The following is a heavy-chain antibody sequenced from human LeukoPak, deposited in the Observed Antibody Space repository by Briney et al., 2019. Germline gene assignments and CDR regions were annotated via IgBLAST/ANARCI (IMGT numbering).Heavy chain of an antibody. J-gene: IGHJ4*02. D-gene: IGHD4-17*01. CDR2: MNPNSGNT. CDR3: ARDSDYGDFY. V-gene: IGHV1-8*02. Sequence: ASVKVSCKASGYTFTSYYMHWVRQATGQGLEWMGWMNPNSGNTGYAQKFQGRVTMTRNTSISTAYMELSSLRSEDTAVYYCARDSDYGDFYWGQGTLVTVSS. CDR1: GYTFTSYY.